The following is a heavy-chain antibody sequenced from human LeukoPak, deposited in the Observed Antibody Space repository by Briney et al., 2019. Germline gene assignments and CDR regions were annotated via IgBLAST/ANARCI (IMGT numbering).Heavy chain of an antibody. J-gene: IGHJ3*02. CDR2: ISSSSSYV. CDR3: ARVGYSWNAFDI. V-gene: IGHV3-21*01. D-gene: IGHD5-12*01. CDR1: EFTFSSYT. Sequence: GGSLRLSCAASEFTFSSYTMNWVRQAPGKGLEWVSSISSSSSYVYYADSVKGRFTISKNNAKNSLHLQMNGLRAEDTAVYYCARVGYSWNAFDIWGQGTMVTVSS.